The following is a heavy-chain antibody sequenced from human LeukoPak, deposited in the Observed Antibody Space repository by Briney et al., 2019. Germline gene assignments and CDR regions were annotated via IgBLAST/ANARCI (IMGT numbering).Heavy chain of an antibody. CDR2: IKSKTDGGTT. J-gene: IGHJ3*02. CDR1: GFTFSSYA. Sequence: AGGSLRLSCAASGFTFSSYAMSWVRLAPGKGLEWVGRIKSKTDGGTTDYAAPVKGRFTISRDDSKNTLYLQMNSLKTEDTAVYYCTPSPRGPVIIWGQGRMVTVSS. V-gene: IGHV3-15*01. CDR3: TPSPRGPVII.